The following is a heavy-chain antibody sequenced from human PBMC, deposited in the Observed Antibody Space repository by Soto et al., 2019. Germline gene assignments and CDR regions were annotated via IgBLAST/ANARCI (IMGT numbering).Heavy chain of an antibody. J-gene: IGHJ4*02. CDR2: ISTSSSTI. V-gene: IGHV3-48*02. CDR3: ARAFYCGGDCYYFDY. Sequence: EVQLVESGGGLVQPGGSLRLSCAASGFTFRSYSMSWVRQARGKGLEWVSYISTSSSTIYYADSVKGRFTISRDNAKNSLYLQMNSLRDEDTGVYYCARAFYCGGDCYYFDYWGQGTLVTVSS. CDR1: GFTFRSYS. D-gene: IGHD2-21*02.